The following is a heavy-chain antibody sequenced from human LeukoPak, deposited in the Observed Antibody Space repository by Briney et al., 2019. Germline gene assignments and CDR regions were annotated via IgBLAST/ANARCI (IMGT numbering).Heavy chain of an antibody. Sequence: ASVKVSCKASGYTINSYAMNWVRQAPGQGLEWMAWINTKTGNPTYAQGFTGRFVFSLDTSISTAYLHISGLKAEDTAVYYCARDGLRSCTSSSCYPGEDAFDIWGQGTMVTVSS. V-gene: IGHV7-4-1*02. CDR3: ARDGLRSCTSSSCYPGEDAFDI. J-gene: IGHJ3*02. CDR1: GYTINSYA. D-gene: IGHD2-2*01. CDR2: INTKTGNP.